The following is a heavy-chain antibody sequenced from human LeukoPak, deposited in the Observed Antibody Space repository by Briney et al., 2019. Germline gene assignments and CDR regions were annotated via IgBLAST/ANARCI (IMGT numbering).Heavy chain of an antibody. Sequence: ASVKVSCKASGYTFTRYYMHWVRQAPGQGLEWMGWINPNSSGTNYAEKFQGRVTKTRDTSISTAYMEVSRLRSDDTAVYYCARDVFGYGDLVYWGKGTLVTVSS. CDR3: ARDVFGYGDLVY. CDR1: GYTFTRYY. CDR2: INPNSSGT. D-gene: IGHD4-17*01. J-gene: IGHJ4*02. V-gene: IGHV1-2*02.